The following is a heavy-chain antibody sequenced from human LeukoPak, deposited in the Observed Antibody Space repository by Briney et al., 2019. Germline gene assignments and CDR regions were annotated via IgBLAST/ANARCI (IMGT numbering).Heavy chain of an antibody. CDR1: GIPFRTYW. J-gene: IGHJ4*02. Sequence: GSLRPSFAASGIPFRTYWMSWVRQAPGKGLGWVANIKRDGSKISYVDSVKGRFTISRDNDKNSLYLQMNSLRAEDTAVYYCTRDSQGSGIYSVDYWGQGTLVTVSS. CDR2: IKRDGSKI. V-gene: IGHV3-7*05. D-gene: IGHD3-10*01. CDR3: TRDSQGSGIYSVDY.